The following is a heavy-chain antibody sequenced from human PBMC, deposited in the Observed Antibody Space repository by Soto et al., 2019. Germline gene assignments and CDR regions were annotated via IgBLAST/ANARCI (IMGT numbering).Heavy chain of an antibody. V-gene: IGHV5-10-1*01. D-gene: IGHD6-6*01. Sequence: GESLKIACNGSGYSFTSYWISWVRQMPGKGLEWMGRIDPSDSYTNYSPSFQGHVTISADKSISTAYLQWSSLKASDTAMYYCASEYSSSAIYYYYGMDVWGQGTTVTVSS. J-gene: IGHJ6*02. CDR1: GYSFTSYW. CDR2: IDPSDSYT. CDR3: ASEYSSSAIYYYYGMDV.